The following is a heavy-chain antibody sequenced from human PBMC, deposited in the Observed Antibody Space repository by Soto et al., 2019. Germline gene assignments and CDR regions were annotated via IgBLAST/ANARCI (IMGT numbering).Heavy chain of an antibody. CDR3: AKDARKGVRFLEWLSPKGHWFDP. CDR1: GFTFSSYG. J-gene: IGHJ5*02. D-gene: IGHD3-3*01. Sequence: GGSLRLSCAASGFTFSSYGMHWVRQAPGKGLEWVAVISYDGSNKYYADSVKGRFTISRDNSKNTLYLQMNSLRAEDTAVYYCAKDARKGVRFLEWLSPKGHWFDPWGQGTLVTVSS. V-gene: IGHV3-30*18. CDR2: ISYDGSNK.